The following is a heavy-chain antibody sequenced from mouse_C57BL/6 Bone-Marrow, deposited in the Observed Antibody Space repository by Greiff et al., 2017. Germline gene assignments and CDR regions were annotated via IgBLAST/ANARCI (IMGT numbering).Heavy chain of an antibody. CDR3: ARERLYYFDY. J-gene: IGHJ2*01. CDR2: IDPSDSYT. V-gene: IGHV1-59*01. Sequence: QVQLKQPGAELVRPGTSVKLSCKASGYTFTSYWMPWVKQRPGQGLEWIGVIDPSDSYTNYNQKFKGKATLTVDTSSSTAYMQLSSLASDDSAVYYCARERLYYFDYWGQGTTLTVSA. D-gene: IGHD3-3*01. CDR1: GYTFTSYW.